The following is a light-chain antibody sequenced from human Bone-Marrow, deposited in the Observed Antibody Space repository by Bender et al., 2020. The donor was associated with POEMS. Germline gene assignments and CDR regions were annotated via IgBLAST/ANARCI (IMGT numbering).Light chain of an antibody. Sequence: QSALTQPASVSGSPGQSITISCTGASSDVGRNNLVSWYQLHPGKAPKLILLEVYKRPSGVSDRFSGSKSGNTASLTISGLQAEDEAEYFCCSYPGSLFVFGTGTTVTVL. V-gene: IGLV2-23*02. CDR1: SSDVGRNNL. CDR2: EVY. J-gene: IGLJ1*01. CDR3: CSYPGSLFV.